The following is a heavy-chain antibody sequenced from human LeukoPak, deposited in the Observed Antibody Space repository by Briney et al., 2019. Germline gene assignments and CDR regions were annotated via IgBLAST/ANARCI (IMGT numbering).Heavy chain of an antibody. Sequence: GGSLRLSCAASGFTFSDYAMTWVRQAPGRGLEWVAGIDSDLGRTHFADSVKGRFTISRDNSKNTLYLQMNSLRAEDTAVYYCARRGHGYGSPFDYWGQGTLVTVSS. J-gene: IGHJ4*02. CDR2: IDSDLGRT. CDR1: GFTFSDYA. CDR3: ARRGHGYGSPFDY. V-gene: IGHV3-23*01. D-gene: IGHD5-18*01.